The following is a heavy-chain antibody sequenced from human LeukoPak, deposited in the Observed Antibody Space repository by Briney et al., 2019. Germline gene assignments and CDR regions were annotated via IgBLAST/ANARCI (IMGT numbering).Heavy chain of an antibody. CDR2: IYHSGST. D-gene: IGHD1-26*01. V-gene: IGHV4-38-2*02. CDR1: GYSLSSGYY. J-gene: IGHJ3*02. Sequence: SETLSLTCTVSGYSLSSGYYWGWIRQPPGKGLEWIGSIYHSGSTYYNPSLKSLVTISVDTSKNQFSLKLSSVTAADTAVYYCAKVGAHDAFDIWGQGTMVTVSS. CDR3: AKVGAHDAFDI.